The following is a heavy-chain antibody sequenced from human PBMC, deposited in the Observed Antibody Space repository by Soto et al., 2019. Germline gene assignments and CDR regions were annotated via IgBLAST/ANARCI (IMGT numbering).Heavy chain of an antibody. Sequence: GESLKISCKGSGYSFTTYWIAWVRQCPGKGLEWMGIIYPGDSDTRYSPSFQGQFTISADKSISTAYLQWSSLKASDTAMYYCARRIAARRNYDAFDIWGQGTMVTVSS. CDR3: ARRIAARRNYDAFDI. J-gene: IGHJ3*02. V-gene: IGHV5-51*01. D-gene: IGHD6-13*01. CDR1: GYSFTTYW. CDR2: IYPGDSDT.